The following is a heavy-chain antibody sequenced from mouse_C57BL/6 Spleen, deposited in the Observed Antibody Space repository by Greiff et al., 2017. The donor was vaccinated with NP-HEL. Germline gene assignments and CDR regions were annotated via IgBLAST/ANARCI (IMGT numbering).Heavy chain of an antibody. D-gene: IGHD1-1*01. CDR2: IHPNSGST. J-gene: IGHJ2*01. V-gene: IGHV1-64*01. CDR3: ARGSSYVGFDY. Sequence: QVQLQQPGAELVKPGASVKLSCKASGYTFTSHWMHWVKQRPGQGLEWIGMIHPNSGSTNYNEKFKSKATLTVDKSSSTAYMQLSSLTSEDSAVYYCARGSSYVGFDYWGQGTTLTVSS. CDR1: GYTFTSHW.